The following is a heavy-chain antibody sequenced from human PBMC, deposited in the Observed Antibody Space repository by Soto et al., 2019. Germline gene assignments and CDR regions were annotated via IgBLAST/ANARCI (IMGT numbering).Heavy chain of an antibody. CDR2: IIPIFGTA. CDR3: ARGEWFGELDYYYYDMDV. J-gene: IGHJ6*02. V-gene: IGHV1-69*01. Sequence: QVQLVQSGAEVKKPGSSVKVSCKASGGTFSSYAISWVRQAPGQGLEWMGGIIPIFGTANYAQKFQGRVTITADESTSTAYMELSSLRSEDTAVYYCARGEWFGELDYYYYDMDVWGQGTTVTVSS. CDR1: GGTFSSYA. D-gene: IGHD3-10*01.